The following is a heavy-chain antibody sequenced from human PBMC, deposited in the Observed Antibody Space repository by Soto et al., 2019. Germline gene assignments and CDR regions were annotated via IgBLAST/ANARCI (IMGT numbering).Heavy chain of an antibody. CDR3: ARAITTSGYYYGMDV. Sequence: QVQLQESGPGLVKPSQTLSLTCTVSGGSISSGDYYWSWIRQPPGKGLEWIGYIYYSGSTYSNPSLKSRVTISVDTSKNQFSLKLSSVTAADTAVYYCARAITTSGYYYGMDVWGQGTTVTVSS. J-gene: IGHJ6*02. CDR2: IYYSGST. V-gene: IGHV4-30-4*01. CDR1: GGSISSGDYY. D-gene: IGHD1-1*01.